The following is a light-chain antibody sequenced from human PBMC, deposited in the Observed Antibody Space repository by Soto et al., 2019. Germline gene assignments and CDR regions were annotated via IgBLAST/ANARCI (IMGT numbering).Light chain of an antibody. Sequence: EIVLTQSPGTLSLSPGERATLSCRASQSVVSNYLAWYQQKPGQAPRLLISGASTRATGIPDRFSGSGSGTDFTLIISRLEPDDFAVYYCQQYYNLPLTFGGGTKVEIK. J-gene: IGKJ4*01. CDR1: QSVVSNY. CDR3: QQYYNLPLT. V-gene: IGKV3-20*01. CDR2: GAS.